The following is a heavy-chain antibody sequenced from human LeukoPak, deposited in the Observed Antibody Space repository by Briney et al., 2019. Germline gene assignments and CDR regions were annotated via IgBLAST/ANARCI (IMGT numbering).Heavy chain of an antibody. V-gene: IGHV4-61*03. CDR3: ASSPRLTTSWFLFDS. D-gene: IGHD2-2*01. CDR2: VYYSGST. J-gene: IGHJ5*01. CDR1: GGSISSGGYY. Sequence: PSQTLSLTCTVSGGSISSGGYYWSWIRQHPGKGLEWIGYVYYSGSTNYNPSLKTRLHLSVDTSKNRFSLKLSSVTAADTAVYYCASSPRLTTSWFLFDSWGHGTLVTVSS.